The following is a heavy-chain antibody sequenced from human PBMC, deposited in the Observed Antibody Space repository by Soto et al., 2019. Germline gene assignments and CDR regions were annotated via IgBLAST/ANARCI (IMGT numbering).Heavy chain of an antibody. CDR1: GYTFTSYG. CDR3: ARVLQFLEWLLPGGMDV. V-gene: IGHV1-18*04. Sequence: ASVKVSCKASGYTFTSYGISWVRQAPGQGLEWMGWISAYNGNTNYAQKLQGRVTMTTDTSTSTAYMELRSLRSDDTAVYYCARVLQFLEWLLPGGMDVWGQGTTVTV. CDR2: ISAYNGNT. D-gene: IGHD3-3*01. J-gene: IGHJ6*02.